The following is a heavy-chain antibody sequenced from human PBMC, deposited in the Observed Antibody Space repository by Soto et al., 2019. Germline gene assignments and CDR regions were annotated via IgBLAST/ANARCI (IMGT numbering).Heavy chain of an antibody. D-gene: IGHD2-2*01. CDR1: GLTFSSYA. CDR3: ATDLWDIVVVPAAHLRLNWFAP. Sequence: PGGSLRLSCAASGLTFSSYAMSWVRQAPGKGLEWVSAISGSGDATYYAHSVNGRFTISRDNPKNTLYLQMNSLRAEDTAVYYCATDLWDIVVVPAAHLRLNWFAPWGQGTLVNVSS. CDR2: ISGSGDAT. V-gene: IGHV3-23*01. J-gene: IGHJ5*02.